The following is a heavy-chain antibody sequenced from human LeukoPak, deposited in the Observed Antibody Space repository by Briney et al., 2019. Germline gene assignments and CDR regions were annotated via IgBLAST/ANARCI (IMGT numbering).Heavy chain of an antibody. J-gene: IGHJ4*02. CDR1: GGSISSSSYY. V-gene: IGHV4-39*01. CDR2: IYYSGST. D-gene: IGHD6-19*01. Sequence: SETLSLTCTVSGGSISSSSYYWGWIRQPPGKGLEWIGSIYYSGSTYYNPSLKSRVTISVDTSKNQFSLKLSSVTAADTAVYYCARGRLVAGTTDFDYWGQGTLVTVSS. CDR3: ARGRLVAGTTDFDY.